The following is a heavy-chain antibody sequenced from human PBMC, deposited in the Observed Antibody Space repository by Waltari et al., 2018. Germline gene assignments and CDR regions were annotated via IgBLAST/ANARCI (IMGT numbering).Heavy chain of an antibody. V-gene: IGHV1-8*03. J-gene: IGHJ4*02. CDR3: ARAYGDLDY. CDR1: GYIFINYD. D-gene: IGHD4-17*01. CDR2: VNPNSGNA. Sequence: QVQLMQSGAEVTQPGASVKVSCKASGYIFINYDINWVRQATGQGLEWIGWVNPNSGNAGYAQKFQGRVTITRNTSISTAYMELSSLRSEDTAVYFCARAYGDLDYWGQGTLITVSS.